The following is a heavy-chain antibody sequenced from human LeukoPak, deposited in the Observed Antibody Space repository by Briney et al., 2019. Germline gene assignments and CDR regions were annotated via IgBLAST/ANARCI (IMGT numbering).Heavy chain of an antibody. CDR3: ARSPTTGADFDY. Sequence: GGSLRLSCAASGFAFSSYSMNWVRQAPGKGPEWVSSISSGSGYIYYADSVKGRFTISRDNAKNSLYPQMSSLRAEDTAVYSCARSPTTGADFDYWGQGTLVTVSS. J-gene: IGHJ4*02. CDR1: GFAFSSYS. D-gene: IGHD1-14*01. V-gene: IGHV3-21*01. CDR2: ISSGSGYI.